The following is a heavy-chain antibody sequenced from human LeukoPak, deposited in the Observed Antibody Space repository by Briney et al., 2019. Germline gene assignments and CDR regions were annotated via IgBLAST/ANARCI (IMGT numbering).Heavy chain of an antibody. J-gene: IGHJ4*02. Sequence: PSETMSLTCTVSGGSISSSSYFWGWLRQPPLKGLEWIGSIYYTGSTYYNPTVKSRVTISVDTSKNQFSLKLSSVTAADTAVYYCARICSIIVGRLDYWGQGTLVTVSS. CDR3: ARICSIIVGRLDY. CDR1: GGSISSSSYF. CDR2: IYYTGST. V-gene: IGHV4-39*01. D-gene: IGHD2-2*01.